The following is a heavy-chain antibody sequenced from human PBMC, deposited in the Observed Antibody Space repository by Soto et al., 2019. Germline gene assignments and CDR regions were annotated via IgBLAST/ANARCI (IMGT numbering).Heavy chain of an antibody. CDR1: GFTFSNAW. J-gene: IGHJ4*02. CDR3: TTVVWGMLTFGEEPGFDY. D-gene: IGHD3-16*01. CDR2: IKSKTAGGTT. V-gene: IGHV3-15*01. Sequence: GGSLRLSCAACGFTFSNAWISWVRQAPGKGLEWVGRIKSKTAGGTTDYAAPVKGRFTISRDDSKNTLYRQMNSLKTEDTAVYYCTTVVWGMLTFGEEPGFDYWGQRTLVTVSS.